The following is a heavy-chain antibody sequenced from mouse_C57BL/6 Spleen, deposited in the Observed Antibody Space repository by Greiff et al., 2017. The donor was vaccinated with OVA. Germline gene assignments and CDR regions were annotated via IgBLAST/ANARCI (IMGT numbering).Heavy chain of an antibody. CDR2: IYPSDSET. Sequence: VQLQQPGAELVRPGSSVKLSCKASGYTFTSYWMDWVKQRPGQGLEWIGNIYPSDSETHYNQKFKDKATLTVDKSSSTAYMQLSSLTSEDSAVYYCASYYGSSLHWYFDVWGTGTTVTVSS. CDR3: ASYYGSSLHWYFDV. J-gene: IGHJ1*03. D-gene: IGHD1-1*01. CDR1: GYTFTSYW. V-gene: IGHV1-61*01.